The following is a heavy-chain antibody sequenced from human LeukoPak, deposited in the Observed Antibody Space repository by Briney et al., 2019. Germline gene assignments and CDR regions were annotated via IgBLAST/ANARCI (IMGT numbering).Heavy chain of an antibody. CDR1: GFTVSSNY. CDR3: ARGIYYDSSGYYLPFCFDY. D-gene: IGHD3-22*01. CDR2: IYSGGST. V-gene: IGHV3-53*01. Sequence: GGSLRLSCAASGFTVSSNYMSWVRQAPGKGLEWVSVIYSGGSTYYADSVKGRFTISRDNSKNTLYLQMNSLRAEDTAVYYCARGIYYDSSGYYLPFCFDYWGQGTLVTVSS. J-gene: IGHJ4*02.